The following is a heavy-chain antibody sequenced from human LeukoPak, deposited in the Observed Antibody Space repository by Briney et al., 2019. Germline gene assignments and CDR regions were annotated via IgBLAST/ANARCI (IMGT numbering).Heavy chain of an antibody. V-gene: IGHV3-33*01. CDR3: ASRSGLGAFDI. Sequence: PGGSLRLSCATSGFSFSAYGMHWVRQAPGKGLEWVAYIWYDASNKDYASSVKGRFTISRDNANNSLYLQMNSLRVEDTAVYYCASRSGLGAFDIWGQGTMVIVSS. CDR1: GFSFSAYG. J-gene: IGHJ3*02. CDR2: IWYDASNK. D-gene: IGHD6-19*01.